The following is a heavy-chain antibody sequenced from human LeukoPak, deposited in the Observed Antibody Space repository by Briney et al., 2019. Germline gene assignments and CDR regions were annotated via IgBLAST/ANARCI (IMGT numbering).Heavy chain of an antibody. D-gene: IGHD3-22*01. CDR1: GGSISSGGYY. CDR2: IYYSGST. Sequence: NPSQTLSLTCTVSGGSISSGGYYWSWIRQHPGKGPEWIGYIYYSGSTYYNPSLKSRVTISVDTSKNQFSLKLSSVTAADTAVYYCARASSGYYYDYWGQGTLVTVSS. V-gene: IGHV4-31*03. J-gene: IGHJ4*02. CDR3: ARASSGYYYDY.